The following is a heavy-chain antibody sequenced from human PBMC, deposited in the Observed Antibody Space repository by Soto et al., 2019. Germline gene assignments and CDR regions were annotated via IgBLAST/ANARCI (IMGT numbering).Heavy chain of an antibody. D-gene: IGHD1-1*01. CDR2: IYYSGST. V-gene: IGHV4-59*08. CDR3: ASTVQPYYFDY. Sequence: SETLSLTCTVSGGSISSYYWSWIRQPPGKGLEWIGYIYYSGSTNYNPSLKSRVTISVDTSKNQFSLKLSSVTAADTAVYYCASTVQPYYFDYRGQGTPVTVSS. J-gene: IGHJ4*02. CDR1: GGSISSYY.